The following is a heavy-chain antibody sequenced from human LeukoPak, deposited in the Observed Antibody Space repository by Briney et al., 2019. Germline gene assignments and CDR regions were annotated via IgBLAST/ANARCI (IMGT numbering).Heavy chain of an antibody. CDR1: GFTVSSNY. J-gene: IGHJ4*02. V-gene: IGHV3-53*01. CDR2: IYSGGST. Sequence: GGSLRLSCAASGFTVSSNYMSWVRQAPGKGLEWVSVIYSGGSTYYADSVKGRFTISRDNSKNTLYLQMNSLRAEDTAVYYCAKDRARRYDFWSGYSPLYVDYWGQGTLVTVSS. D-gene: IGHD3-3*01. CDR3: AKDRARRYDFWSGYSPLYVDY.